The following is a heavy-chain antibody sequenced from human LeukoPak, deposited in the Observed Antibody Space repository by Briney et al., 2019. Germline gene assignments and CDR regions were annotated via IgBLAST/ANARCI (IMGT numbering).Heavy chain of an antibody. J-gene: IGHJ5*02. D-gene: IGHD5-18*01. CDR2: SYYSGST. CDR1: GGSVSSGSYY. Sequence: PSETLSLTCTVSGGSVSSGSYYWGCIRQPPGKGLEWTGYSYYSGSTNYNPSLKSRVTISVDTSKNQFSLKLTSVTAADTDVYYCARDRFFGYSSGSKWFDPWGQGTLVTVSS. CDR3: ARDRFFGYSSGSKWFDP. V-gene: IGHV4-61*01.